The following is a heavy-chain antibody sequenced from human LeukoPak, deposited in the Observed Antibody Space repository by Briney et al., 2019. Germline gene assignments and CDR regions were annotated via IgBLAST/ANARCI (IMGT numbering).Heavy chain of an antibody. CDR3: AKDWTHCSSTSCYAPFSFYYFDY. J-gene: IGHJ4*02. V-gene: IGHV3-23*01. Sequence: GGSLRLSCAASGLTFSSYAMSWARHAPGEGLEWVTDISGSGGSTFYAHSGKGRFNISRDNAKSTLYLQMNSLRAEDTAVYYCAKDWTHCSSTSCYAPFSFYYFDYWGQGTLVTVSS. CDR1: GLTFSSYA. D-gene: IGHD2-2*01. CDR2: ISGSGGST.